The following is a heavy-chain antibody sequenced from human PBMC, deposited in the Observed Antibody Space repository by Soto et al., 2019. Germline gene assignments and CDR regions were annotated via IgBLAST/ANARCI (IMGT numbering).Heavy chain of an antibody. D-gene: IGHD1-26*01. Sequence: SETLSLTCTVPGGSVSSGSYYWSWIRQPPGKGLERIGYIYYSGSTNYNPSLKSRVTISVDTSKNQFSLRLSSVTAAVTAVYYCARLGGSYAVPHFDYWGQGTLVTVSS. CDR2: IYYSGST. V-gene: IGHV4-61*01. CDR1: GGSVSSGSYY. J-gene: IGHJ4*02. CDR3: ARLGGSYAVPHFDY.